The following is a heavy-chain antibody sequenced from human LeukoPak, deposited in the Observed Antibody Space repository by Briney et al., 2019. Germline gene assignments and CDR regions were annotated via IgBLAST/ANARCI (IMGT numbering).Heavy chain of an antibody. V-gene: IGHV1-46*01. CDR2: INPSGGST. J-gene: IGHJ6*03. CDR3: ARGLLRVVPAAIVHYYYMDV. CDR1: GYTFTSYY. D-gene: IGHD2-2*01. Sequence: ASVKVSCKASGYTFTSYYMHWVRQAPGQGLEWMGIINPSGGSTSYAQKFQGRVTMTRDMSTSTVYMELSNLRSEDTAVYYCARGLLRVVPAAIVHYYYMDVWGKGTTVTVSS.